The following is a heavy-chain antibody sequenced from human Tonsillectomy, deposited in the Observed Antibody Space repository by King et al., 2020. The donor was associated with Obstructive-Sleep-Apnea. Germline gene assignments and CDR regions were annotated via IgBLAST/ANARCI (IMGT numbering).Heavy chain of an antibody. CDR1: GGSISSYY. CDR3: ASSYYDFWSGYITRNAPPSFDY. J-gene: IGHJ4*02. D-gene: IGHD3-3*01. Sequence: VQLQESGPGLVKPSETLSLTCTVSGGSISSYYWSWIRQPPGKGLEWIGYIYYSGSTNYNPSLKSRVTISVDTSKNQFSLKLSSVTAADTAVYYCASSYYDFWSGYITRNAPPSFDYWGQGTLVTVSS. V-gene: IGHV4-59*01. CDR2: IYYSGST.